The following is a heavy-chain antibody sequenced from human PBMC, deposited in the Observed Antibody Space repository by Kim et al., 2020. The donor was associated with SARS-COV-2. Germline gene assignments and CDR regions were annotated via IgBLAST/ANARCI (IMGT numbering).Heavy chain of an antibody. Sequence: NPSLKSRVTISVDTSKNQFSLKLSSVTAADTAVYYCARTGMVRGVQGMDVWGQGTTVTVSS. J-gene: IGHJ6*02. V-gene: IGHV4-31*02. CDR3: ARTGMVRGVQGMDV. D-gene: IGHD3-10*01.